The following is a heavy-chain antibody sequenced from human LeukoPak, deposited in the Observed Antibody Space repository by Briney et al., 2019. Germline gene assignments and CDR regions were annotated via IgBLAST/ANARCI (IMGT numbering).Heavy chain of an antibody. CDR3: ARYATMIVVGNPTEADAFDT. J-gene: IGHJ3*02. V-gene: IGHV4-61*01. CDR2: IYYSGST. CDR1: GGSVSSGSYY. Sequence: PSETLSLTCTVSGGSVSSGSYYWSWIRQPPGKGLEWIGYIYYSGSTNYNPSLKSRVTISVDTSKNQFSLKLSSVTAADTAVYYCARYATMIVVGNPTEADAFDTWGQGTMVTVSS. D-gene: IGHD3-22*01.